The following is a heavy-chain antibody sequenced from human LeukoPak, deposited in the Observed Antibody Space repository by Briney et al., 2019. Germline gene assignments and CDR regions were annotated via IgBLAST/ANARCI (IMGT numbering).Heavy chain of an antibody. Sequence: HPGGSLRLSCAVSGFTYDEYGMSWVRQAPGKGLEWVANIKQDGSEKYYVDSVKGRFTISRDNAKNSLYLQMNSLRAEDTAVYYCARAWGAFDIWGQGTMVTVSS. D-gene: IGHD1-26*01. CDR1: GFTYDEYG. J-gene: IGHJ3*02. V-gene: IGHV3-7*01. CDR2: IKQDGSEK. CDR3: ARAWGAFDI.